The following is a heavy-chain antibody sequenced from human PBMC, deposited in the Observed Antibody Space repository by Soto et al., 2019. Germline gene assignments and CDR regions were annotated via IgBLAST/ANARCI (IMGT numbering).Heavy chain of an antibody. CDR3: ARHNYGSGSTYFDY. CDR1: GGPISGHY. Sequence: PSETLSLTCTVSGGPISGHYGSWIRKPPGKRLEWIGYIDYYGSTNYNPSLKSRVTISVDTSKNQFSLKLNSMTAADTAVYYCARHNYGSGSTYFDYWGQGTLVT. D-gene: IGHD3-10*01. V-gene: IGHV4-59*08. J-gene: IGHJ4*02. CDR2: IDYYGST.